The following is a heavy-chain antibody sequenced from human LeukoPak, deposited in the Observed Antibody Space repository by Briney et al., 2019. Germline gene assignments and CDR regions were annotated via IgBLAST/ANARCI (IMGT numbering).Heavy chain of an antibody. CDR3: ARDRIAFGGVIVPGRHDY. Sequence: ASVKVSCKASGYTFTSYGISWVRQAPGQGLEWMGWISACNGNTNYAQKLQGRVTMTTDTSTSTAYMELRSPRSDDTAVYYCARDRIAFGGVIVPGRHDYWGQGTLVTVSS. D-gene: IGHD3-16*02. CDR1: GYTFTSYG. CDR2: ISACNGNT. J-gene: IGHJ4*02. V-gene: IGHV1-18*01.